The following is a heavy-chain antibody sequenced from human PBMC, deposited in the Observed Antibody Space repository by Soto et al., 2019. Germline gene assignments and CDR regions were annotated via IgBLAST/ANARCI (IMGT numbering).Heavy chain of an antibody. CDR3: ARTPNNGRAGVYGMDV. J-gene: IGHJ6*02. Sequence: QVQLVQSGAEVKKPGASAKVSCKASGYTFTNYYIHWVRQAPGQGLEWMGWIDGDSGDTNYAQKFQGWVTMTRDTSFNTAYMELSRLTSDDTAVYYCARTPNNGRAGVYGMDVWGQGTTVTVSS. V-gene: IGHV1-2*04. CDR2: IDGDSGDT. CDR1: GYTFTNYY. D-gene: IGHD1-26*01.